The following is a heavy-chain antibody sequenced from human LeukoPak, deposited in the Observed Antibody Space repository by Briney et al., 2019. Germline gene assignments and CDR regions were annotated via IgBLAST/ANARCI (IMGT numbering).Heavy chain of an antibody. CDR1: GGSISSGGYS. Sequence: SETLSLTCAVSGGSISSGGYSWSWIRQPPGKGLEWIGYIYHSGSTYYNPSLKSRVTISVDKSKNQFSLKLSSVTAADTAVYYCARAQGYCSSTSCYRWDNWFDPWGQGTLVTVSS. V-gene: IGHV4-30-2*01. CDR3: ARAQGYCSSTSCYRWDNWFDP. D-gene: IGHD2-2*01. CDR2: IYHSGST. J-gene: IGHJ5*02.